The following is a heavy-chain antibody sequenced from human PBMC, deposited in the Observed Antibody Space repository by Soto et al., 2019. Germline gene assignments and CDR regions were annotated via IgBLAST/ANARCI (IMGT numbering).Heavy chain of an antibody. CDR1: GGSIRNGSFY. V-gene: IGHV4-31*02. D-gene: IGHD3-16*01. J-gene: IGHJ6*02. Sequence: SETLSLTCSVSGGSIRNGSFYLSWIRQHPGKGLEWIGYIYYSGSTFYNPSLKSRLTISVDTSKNQFSLKLSSVTAADTAIYYCAIFLRGYDYGLDVWGQGTKVTVS. CDR3: AIFLRGYDYGLDV. CDR2: IYYSGST.